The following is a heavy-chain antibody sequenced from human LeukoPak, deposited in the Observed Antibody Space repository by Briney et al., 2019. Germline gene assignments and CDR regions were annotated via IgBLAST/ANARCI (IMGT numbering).Heavy chain of an antibody. V-gene: IGHV3-11*01. D-gene: IGHD3-10*01. CDR2: ISSSGSTI. CDR1: GFTFSDYY. CDR3: AKDAMVRGVIGSSVDY. Sequence: GGSLRLSCAASGFTFSDYYMSWIRQAPGKGLEWVSYISSSGSTIYYADSVKGRFTISRDNAKNSLYLQMNSLRAEDTALYYCAKDAMVRGVIGSSVDYWGQGTLVTVSS. J-gene: IGHJ4*02.